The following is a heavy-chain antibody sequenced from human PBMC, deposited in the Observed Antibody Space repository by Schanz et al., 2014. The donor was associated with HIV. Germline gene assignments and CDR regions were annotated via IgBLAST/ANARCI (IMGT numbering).Heavy chain of an antibody. D-gene: IGHD1-26*01. Sequence: VPLGGAGGGGGQPGRALRLSCAGSGFIFRNYGMHRARQAPGKGLGGGAVISYDGSKKYYADSVKGRVAISRDNSKNTLYLQMNSLRAEDTAVYFRAKALGGSPEDYWGQGTLVTVSS. CDR2: ISYDGSKK. CDR3: AKALGGSPEDY. J-gene: IGHJ4*02. V-gene: IGHV3-30*18. CDR1: GFIFRNYG.